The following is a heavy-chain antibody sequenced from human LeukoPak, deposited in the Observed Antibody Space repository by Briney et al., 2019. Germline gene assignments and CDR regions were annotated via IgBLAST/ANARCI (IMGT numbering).Heavy chain of an antibody. J-gene: IGHJ4*02. Sequence: PGGSLRLSCAASGFTFSSYSMNWVRQAPGKGLEWVSSISSSSYIYYADSVKGRFTISRDNAKNSLYLQMNSLRAEDTAVYYCARAPYDSSGYFPGWGQGTLVTVSS. V-gene: IGHV3-21*01. CDR3: ARAPYDSSGYFPG. CDR2: ISSSSYI. CDR1: GFTFSSYS. D-gene: IGHD3-22*01.